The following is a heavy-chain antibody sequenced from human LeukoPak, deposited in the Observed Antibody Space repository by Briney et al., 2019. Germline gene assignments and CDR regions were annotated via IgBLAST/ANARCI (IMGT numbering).Heavy chain of an antibody. D-gene: IGHD3-10*01. V-gene: IGHV4-38-2*02. CDR1: GYSISSGYY. J-gene: IGHJ6*03. CDR3: ARARPSGYYYYYMDV. CDR2: IYHSGST. Sequence: PSETLSLTCTVSGYSISSGYYWGWIRQPPGKGLEWIGYIYHSGSTYYNPSLKSRVTISVDRSKNQFSLKLSSMTAADTAVYYCARARPSGYYYYYMDVWGKGTTVTVSS.